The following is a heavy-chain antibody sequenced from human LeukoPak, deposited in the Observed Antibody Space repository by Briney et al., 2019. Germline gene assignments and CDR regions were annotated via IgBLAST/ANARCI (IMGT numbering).Heavy chain of an antibody. D-gene: IGHD5-12*01. V-gene: IGHV4-4*07. CDR2: FYTSGST. CDR1: GGSMSSYY. CDR3: ARGHSGYDDY. J-gene: IGHJ4*02. Sequence: SETLSLTCTVSGGSMSSYYWSWIRQPAGEGLERIGRFYTSGSTNYNPSLKSRVTMSVDTSKNQFFLKLNSVTAADTAIYYCARGHSGYDDYWGQGTLVTVSS.